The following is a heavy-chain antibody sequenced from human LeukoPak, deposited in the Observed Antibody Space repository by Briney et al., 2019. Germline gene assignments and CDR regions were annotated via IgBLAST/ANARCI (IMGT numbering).Heavy chain of an antibody. CDR1: GASIKTYY. D-gene: IGHD3-10*01. CDR2: IYYSGST. CDR3: ARMYYYGSGSDY. Sequence: SETLSLTCTVSGASIKTYYWSWIRQPPGKGLEWIGYIYYSGSTNYNPSLKSRVTISVDTSKNQFSLKLSSVTAADTAVYYCARMYYYGSGSDYWGQGTLVTVSS. J-gene: IGHJ4*02. V-gene: IGHV4-59*01.